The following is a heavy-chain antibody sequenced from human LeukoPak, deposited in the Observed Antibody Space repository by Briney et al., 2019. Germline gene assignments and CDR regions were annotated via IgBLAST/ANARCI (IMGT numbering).Heavy chain of an antibody. CDR3: ARDPASFLSGYRQSL. CDR2: IHYTGNT. D-gene: IGHD5-12*01. Sequence: SQTLSLTCTVSGGSISSGSYYWSWIRQSADKELEWIGRIHYTGNTNYNPSLNNRVTISLDRSKNQVSLSLSSVTAADTAVYYCARDPASFLSGYRQSLWGQGTMVTVSS. V-gene: IGHV4-61*02. CDR1: GGSISSGSYY. J-gene: IGHJ3*01.